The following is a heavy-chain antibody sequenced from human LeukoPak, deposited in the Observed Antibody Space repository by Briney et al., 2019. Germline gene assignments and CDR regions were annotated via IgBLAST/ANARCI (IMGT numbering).Heavy chain of an antibody. D-gene: IGHD3-3*01. CDR2: IRSKAYGGTT. J-gene: IGHJ4*02. V-gene: IGHV3-49*04. CDR1: GFTFGDYA. CDR3: TRDNFWSGYSTFDY. Sequence: GGSLRLSCTASGFTFGDYAMSWVRQAPGKGLEWVGFIRSKAYGGTTEYAASVKGRFTISRDDSKSIAYLQMNSLKTEDTAVYYCTRDNFWSGYSTFDYWGQGTLATVSS.